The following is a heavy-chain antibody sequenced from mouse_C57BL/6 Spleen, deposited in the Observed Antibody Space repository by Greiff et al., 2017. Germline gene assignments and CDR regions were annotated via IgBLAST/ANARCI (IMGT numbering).Heavy chain of an antibody. J-gene: IGHJ4*01. V-gene: IGHV1-18*01. D-gene: IGHD2-4*01. CDR3: ARRDYDGYAMDY. CDR1: GYTFTDYN. CDR2: INPNNGGT. Sequence: GQMKEAGPERVKPGASVKIPCKASGYTFTDYNMDWVKQSHGKSLEWIGDINPNNGGTIYNQKFKGKATLTVDKSSSTAYMELRSLTSEDTAVYYCARRDYDGYAMDYWGQGTSVTVSS.